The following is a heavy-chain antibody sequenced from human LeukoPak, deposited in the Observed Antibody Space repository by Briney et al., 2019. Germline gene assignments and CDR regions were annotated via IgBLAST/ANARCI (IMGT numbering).Heavy chain of an antibody. J-gene: IGHJ4*02. CDR2: ISSSGSTK. D-gene: IGHD1-26*01. V-gene: IGHV3-48*03. CDR1: GFTFSSYD. CDR3: ARVSSGSYYILDY. Sequence: GGSLRLSCAASGFTFSSYDMNWVRQAPGKGLEWVSYISSSGSTKYYADSTKGRLTISRDNAKNTLYRQMSGLRAEDTAIYYCARVSSGSYYILDYWGQGTLVTVSS.